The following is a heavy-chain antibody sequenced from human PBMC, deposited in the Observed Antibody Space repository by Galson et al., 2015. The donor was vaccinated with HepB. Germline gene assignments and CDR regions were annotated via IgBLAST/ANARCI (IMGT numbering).Heavy chain of an antibody. CDR2: IDWDDDR. CDR3: ARVYSSGWYVDF. Sequence: PALVKPTQTLTLPCTFSGFSLSTSGMCVSWIRQPPGKALEWLARIDWDDDRYYSTSLKTRLTISKDTSKNQVVLTMTNMDPVDTATYYCARVYSSGWYVDFWGQGTLVTVSS. CDR1: GFSLSTSGMC. J-gene: IGHJ4*02. V-gene: IGHV2-70*11. D-gene: IGHD6-19*01.